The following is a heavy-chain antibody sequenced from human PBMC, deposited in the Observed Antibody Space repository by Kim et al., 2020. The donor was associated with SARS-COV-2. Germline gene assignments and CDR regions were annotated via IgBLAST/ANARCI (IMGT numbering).Heavy chain of an antibody. D-gene: IGHD1-26*01. Sequence: GWSLRLSCAASGFTFSSYAMSWVRQAPGKGLEWVSAISGSGGSTYYADSVKGRFTISRDNSKNTLYLQMNSLRAEDTAVYYCAKDTPSGSYYIAFDYWGQGTLVTVSS. CDR2: ISGSGGST. V-gene: IGHV3-23*01. CDR1: GFTFSSYA. CDR3: AKDTPSGSYYIAFDY. J-gene: IGHJ4*02.